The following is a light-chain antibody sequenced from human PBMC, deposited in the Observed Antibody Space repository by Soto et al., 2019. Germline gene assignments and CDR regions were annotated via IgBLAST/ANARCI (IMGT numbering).Light chain of an antibody. V-gene: IGLV4-69*01. J-gene: IGLJ3*02. Sequence: QSVLTQSPSASASLGASVKLTCPLSSGHSNYAIAWHQQQPEKGPRYLMKLNSDGSHRKGDGIPDRFSGYSSGAERYLTISSLQSEDEADYYCQTWGTGIHVFGGGTKLTVL. CDR3: QTWGTGIHV. CDR2: LNSDGSH. CDR1: SGHSNYA.